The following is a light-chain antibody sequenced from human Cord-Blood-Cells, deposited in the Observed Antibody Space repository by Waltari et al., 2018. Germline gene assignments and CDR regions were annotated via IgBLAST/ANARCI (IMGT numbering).Light chain of an antibody. J-gene: IGLJ1*01. CDR3: SSYTSSSTYV. V-gene: IGLV2-14*03. CDR2: DVS. CDR1: SSDVGGYNF. Sequence: QSALTQPASVSGSPGQSITIPCTGTSSDVGGYNFVSWYQQHPGKAPKLRLYDVSNRPSGVSNRFSGSKSGNTASLTISGLQAEDEADYYCSSYTSSSTYVFGTGTKVTVL.